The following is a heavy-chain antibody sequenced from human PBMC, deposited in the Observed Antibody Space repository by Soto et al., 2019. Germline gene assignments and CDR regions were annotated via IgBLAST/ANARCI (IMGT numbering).Heavy chain of an antibody. CDR1: RFSLSNARMG. Sequence: QVTLKESGPVLVKPTETLTLTCTVSRFSLSNARMGVSWIRQPPGKALEWLAHIFSNDEKSYSTSLKSRLTISKDTSKSQVVLTMTNMDPVDTATYYCARTPRRDTVTTNCYYYGMDVWGQGTTVTVSS. V-gene: IGHV2-26*01. J-gene: IGHJ6*02. CDR3: ARTPRRDTVTTNCYYYGMDV. D-gene: IGHD4-17*01. CDR2: IFSNDEK.